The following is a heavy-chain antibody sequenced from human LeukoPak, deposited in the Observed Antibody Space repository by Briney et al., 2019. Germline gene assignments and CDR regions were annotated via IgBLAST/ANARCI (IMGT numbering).Heavy chain of an antibody. CDR1: GFTFSSYS. CDR3: AKDKGAVTGTFDY. CDR2: ISSSSSTI. Sequence: PGGSLRLSCAASGFTFSSYSMNWVRQAPGKGLEWVSYISSSSSTIYYADSVKGRFTISRDNSKNTLYLQMNSLRAEDTAVYYCAKDKGAVTGTFDYWGQGTLVTVSS. V-gene: IGHV3-48*01. J-gene: IGHJ4*02. D-gene: IGHD1-14*01.